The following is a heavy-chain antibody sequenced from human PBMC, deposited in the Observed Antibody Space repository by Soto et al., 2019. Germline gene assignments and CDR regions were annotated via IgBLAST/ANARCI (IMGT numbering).Heavy chain of an antibody. D-gene: IGHD5-18*01. J-gene: IGHJ6*02. CDR3: ARHQLVQLWSHGMDV. CDR1: GFTSSNYW. Sequence: GGSLRLSCAASGFTSSNYWMHWVRQAPGKGLVWVSRIKSDGSSTSYADSVKGRFTISRDKSISTAYLQWSSLKASDTAMYYCARHQLVQLWSHGMDVWGQGTTVTVSS. CDR2: IKSDGSST. V-gene: IGHV3-74*01.